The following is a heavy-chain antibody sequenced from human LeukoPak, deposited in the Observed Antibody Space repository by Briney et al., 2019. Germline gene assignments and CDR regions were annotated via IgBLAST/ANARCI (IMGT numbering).Heavy chain of an antibody. CDR1: GGSISSYY. Sequence: SETLSLTCTVSGGSISSYYWSWIRQPPGKGLEWIGYIYYSGSTNHNPSLKSRVTISVDMSKNQFSLKLSSVTAADTAVYYCARTTEGYCSSTRCYGFSYYYYMDVWGKGTTVTISS. V-gene: IGHV4-59*01. J-gene: IGHJ6*03. CDR3: ARTTEGYCSSTRCYGFSYYYYMDV. CDR2: IYYSGST. D-gene: IGHD2-2*01.